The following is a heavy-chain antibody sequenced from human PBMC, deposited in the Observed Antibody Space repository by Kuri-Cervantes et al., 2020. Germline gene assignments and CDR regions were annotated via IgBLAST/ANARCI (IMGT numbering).Heavy chain of an antibody. D-gene: IGHD6-19*01. CDR3: ARFGYTSGWYYEVGSYYYMDV. V-gene: IGHV1-18*04. Sequence: ASVKVSCKASGYTFIYRYLHWVRQAPGQGLEWMGWISAYNGDTNYAQKLQGRVTMTTDTSTSTAYMELRSLRSDDTAVYYCARFGYTSGWYYEVGSYYYMDVWGKGTTVTVSS. CDR2: ISAYNGDT. J-gene: IGHJ6*03. CDR1: GYTFIYRY.